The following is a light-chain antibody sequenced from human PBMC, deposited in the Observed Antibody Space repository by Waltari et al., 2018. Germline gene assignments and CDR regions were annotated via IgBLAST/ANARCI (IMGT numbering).Light chain of an antibody. CDR2: KAF. CDR1: QRIRSD. CDR3: QQYNFYSLT. J-gene: IGKJ1*01. V-gene: IGKV1-5*03. Sequence: DIQMTQSPSTLSASVGDRVTITCRASQRIRSDLAWYQQIPGRAPKPVIYKAFTLESGLPSRFSGSGSGTEFTLTISSLQPDDFATYYCQQYNFYSLTFGQGTKVDI.